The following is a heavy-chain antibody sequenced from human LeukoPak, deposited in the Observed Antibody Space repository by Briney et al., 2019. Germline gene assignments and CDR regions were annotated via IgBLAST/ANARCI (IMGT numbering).Heavy chain of an antibody. CDR3: ATTGDGYNWFDP. Sequence: GGSLRLSCAASGFTVSSNYMSWVRQAPGKGLEWVSVIYSGGSTYYADSVKGRFTISRDNSKNTLYLQMNSLRAEDTAVYYCATTGDGYNWFDPWGQGTLVTVSS. V-gene: IGHV3-66*01. CDR2: IYSGGST. D-gene: IGHD7-27*01. J-gene: IGHJ5*02. CDR1: GFTVSSNY.